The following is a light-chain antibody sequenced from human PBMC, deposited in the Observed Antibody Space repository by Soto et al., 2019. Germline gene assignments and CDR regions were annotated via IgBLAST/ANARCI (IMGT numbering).Light chain of an antibody. CDR2: DVS. Sequence: QSALTQPASVSGSPGQSITISCTGTSSDVGGYNYVSWYQQHPGKAPQLMIYDVSNRPSGVSNRFSGSKSGNTASLTISGLQAEDAAAYYCSLYTSRVVVFGGGTTLTVL. V-gene: IGLV2-14*01. CDR3: SLYTSRVVV. CDR1: SSDVGGYNY. J-gene: IGLJ2*01.